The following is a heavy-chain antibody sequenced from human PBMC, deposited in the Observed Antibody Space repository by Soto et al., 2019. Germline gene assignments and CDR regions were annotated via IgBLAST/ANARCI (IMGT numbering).Heavy chain of an antibody. CDR1: GFTFSSYA. J-gene: IGHJ4*02. CDR2: ISGSGGST. CDR3: AKDIPLPAYYDILTGYYPNTYYFDY. V-gene: IGHV3-23*01. D-gene: IGHD3-9*01. Sequence: GGSLRLSCAASGFTFSSYAMSWVRQAPGKGLEWVSAISGSGGSTYYADSVKGRFTISRDNSKNTLYLQMNSLRAGDTAVYYCAKDIPLPAYYDILTGYYPNTYYFDYWGQGTLVTV.